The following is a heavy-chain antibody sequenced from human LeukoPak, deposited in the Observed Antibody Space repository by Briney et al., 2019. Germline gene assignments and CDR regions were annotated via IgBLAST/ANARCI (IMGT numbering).Heavy chain of an antibody. CDR1: GFTFSSYG. J-gene: IGHJ3*02. V-gene: IGHV3-33*01. Sequence: GGSLRLSCAASGFTFSSYGMRWVRQAPGKGLEWVAVIWYDGSNKYYADSVKGRFTISRDNSKNTLYLQMNSLRAEDTAVYYCARDSYYYDSSGYWGSDAFDIWGQGTMVTVSS. CDR3: ARDSYYYDSSGYWGSDAFDI. D-gene: IGHD3-22*01. CDR2: IWYDGSNK.